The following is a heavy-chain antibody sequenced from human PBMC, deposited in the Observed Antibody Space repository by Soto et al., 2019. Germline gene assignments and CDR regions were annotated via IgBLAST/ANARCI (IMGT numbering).Heavy chain of an antibody. CDR3: ARGRPYYYASWSRQRDV. CDR2: INHSGST. J-gene: IGHJ6*02. D-gene: IGHD3-10*01. CDR1: GGSFSGYY. Sequence: PSETLSLTCAVYGGSFSGYYWSWIRQPPGKGLEWIGEINHSGSTNYNPPLKSRVTVSVDTSKNQFSLKLSSVTAADTAVYYCARGRPYYYASWSRQRDVWGQGTTVTVSS. V-gene: IGHV4-34*01.